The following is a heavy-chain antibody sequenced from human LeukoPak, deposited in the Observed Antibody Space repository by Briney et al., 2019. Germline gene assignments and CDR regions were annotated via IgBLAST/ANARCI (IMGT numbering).Heavy chain of an antibody. D-gene: IGHD5-24*01. Sequence: SETLSPTCTVSGGSISSYYWSWIRQPPGKGLEWIGYIYTSGSTNYNPSLKSRVTISVDTSKNQFSLKLSSVTAADTAVYYCARLRMRWLQLQYFDYWGQGTLVTVSS. CDR3: ARLRMRWLQLQYFDY. J-gene: IGHJ4*02. V-gene: IGHV4-4*09. CDR1: GGSISSYY. CDR2: IYTSGST.